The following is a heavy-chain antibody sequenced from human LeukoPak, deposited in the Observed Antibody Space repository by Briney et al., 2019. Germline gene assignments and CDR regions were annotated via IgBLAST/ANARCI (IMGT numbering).Heavy chain of an antibody. D-gene: IGHD7-27*01. Sequence: SQTLSLTCTVSGGSISSGGYYWSWIRQHPGKGLEWIGYIYYSGSTYYNPSLKSRVTISVDTSKNQFSLKLSSVTAADTAVYYCARSRLTGDFKVGAFDIWGQGTMVTVSS. CDR1: GGSISSGGYY. CDR3: ARSRLTGDFKVGAFDI. J-gene: IGHJ3*02. V-gene: IGHV4-31*03. CDR2: IYYSGST.